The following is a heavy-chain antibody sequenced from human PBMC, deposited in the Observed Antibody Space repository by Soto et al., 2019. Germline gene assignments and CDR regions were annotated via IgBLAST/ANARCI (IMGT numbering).Heavy chain of an antibody. CDR2: INHSGST. D-gene: IGHD2-8*02. CDR3: ARDKITGLFDY. CDR1: GGSFSGYY. J-gene: IGHJ4*02. Sequence: QVQLQQWGAGLLKPSETLSLTCAVYGGSFSGYYWTWIRQPPGTGLEWIGEINHSGSTNYNPSLTSRVTISVDTSKSQFSLKLTSGTAADTAVYYCARDKITGLFDYWGQGTLVTVSS. V-gene: IGHV4-34*01.